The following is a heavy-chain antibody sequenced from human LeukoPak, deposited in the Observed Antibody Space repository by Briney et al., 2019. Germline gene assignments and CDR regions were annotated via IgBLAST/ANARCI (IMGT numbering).Heavy chain of an antibody. V-gene: IGHV3-21*01. J-gene: IGHJ4*02. D-gene: IGHD3-10*01. Sequence: PRGSLRLSCAASGFTFSSYSMNWVRQAPGKGLECVSSISSSSSYIYYADSVKGRFTISRDNAKNSLYLQMNSLRAEDTAVYYCARDGSSGVIITLAKDYWGQGTLVTVSS. CDR1: GFTFSSYS. CDR3: ARDGSSGVIITLAKDY. CDR2: ISSSSSYI.